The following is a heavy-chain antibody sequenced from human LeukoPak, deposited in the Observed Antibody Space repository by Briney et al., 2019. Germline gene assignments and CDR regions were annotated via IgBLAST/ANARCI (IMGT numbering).Heavy chain of an antibody. CDR1: GDSISSYY. D-gene: IGHD2-2*01. Sequence: NPSETLSLTCTVSGDSISSYYWSWIRQPPGKGLEWIGYIYYSGSTNYNPSLKSRVTISVDTSKNQFSLKLSSVIAADTAVYYCARGYCSSTSCYDRVYWGQGTLVTVSS. CDR3: ARGYCSSTSCYDRVY. J-gene: IGHJ4*02. CDR2: IYYSGST. V-gene: IGHV4-59*01.